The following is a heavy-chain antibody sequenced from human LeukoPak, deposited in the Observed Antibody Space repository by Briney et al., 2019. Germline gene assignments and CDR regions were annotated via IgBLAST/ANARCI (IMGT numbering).Heavy chain of an antibody. D-gene: IGHD6-19*01. CDR1: GYTFTGYY. CDR2: INPNSGGT. Sequence: GASVKVSCKASGYTFTGYYMHWVRQAPGQGLEWMGWINPNSGGTNYAQKFQCRVTMTRDTSISTPYMELSRLRSDDTAVYYCARDLTHSSGWYFNFDYWGQGTLVTVSS. J-gene: IGHJ4*02. CDR3: ARDLTHSSGWYFNFDY. V-gene: IGHV1-2*02.